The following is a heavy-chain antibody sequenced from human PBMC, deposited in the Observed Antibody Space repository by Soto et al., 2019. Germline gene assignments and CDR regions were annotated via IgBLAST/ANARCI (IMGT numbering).Heavy chain of an antibody. CDR3: ARRLGAGGHLDY. V-gene: IGHV3-23*01. Sequence: DVQLLESGGGLVQPEGSLRLSCAASGFTFSSYAMGWVRQGPGKGLEWVAVVSIGGSTHYADSVRGRFTISRDKSKNTLSLQINSLTAEDTAVYFCARRLGAGGHLDYWGQGALVTVSS. CDR1: GFTFSSYA. D-gene: IGHD1-26*01. J-gene: IGHJ4*02. CDR2: VSIGGST.